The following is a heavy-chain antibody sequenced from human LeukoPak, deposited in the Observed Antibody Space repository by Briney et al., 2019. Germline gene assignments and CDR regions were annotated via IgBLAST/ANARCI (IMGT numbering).Heavy chain of an antibody. J-gene: IGHJ3*02. CDR3: ARRRSIVVPSAFDI. CDR1: EYSFTSYW. Sequence: GESLKISCKGSEYSFTSYWIGWVRQMPGKGLEWMGIIYPGDSDTRYSPSFQGQVTISVDKSISTAYLQWSSLKASDTAMYYCARRRSIVVPSAFDIWGQGTMVTVSS. CDR2: IYPGDSDT. D-gene: IGHD3-22*01. V-gene: IGHV5-51*01.